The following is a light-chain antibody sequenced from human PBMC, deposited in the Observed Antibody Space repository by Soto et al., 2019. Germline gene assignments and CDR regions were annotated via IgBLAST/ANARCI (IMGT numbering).Light chain of an antibody. J-gene: IGLJ2*01. CDR1: SSDVGGYSY. Sequence: QSVLTQPASVSGSPGQSIAISCTGSSSDVGGYSYVSWYQQYPGKSPKLIIYDVSLRPSGVSDRFSGSKSGNTASLTISGLQAEDEADYYCSSYTSANTIEIGGGTKLTVL. CDR3: SSYTSANTIE. V-gene: IGLV2-14*03. CDR2: DVS.